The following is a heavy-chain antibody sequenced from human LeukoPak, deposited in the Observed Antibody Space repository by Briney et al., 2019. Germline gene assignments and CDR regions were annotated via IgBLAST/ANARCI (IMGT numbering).Heavy chain of an antibody. CDR3: ARVSSTSPGAFDY. J-gene: IGHJ4*02. V-gene: IGHV1-8*01. CDR2: MNPNSGNT. D-gene: IGHD2-2*01. CDR1: GYTFTSYD. Sequence: ASAKVSCKASGYTFTSYDINWVRQATGQGLEWMGWMNPNSGNTGYAQKFQGRVTMTRNTSISTAYMELSSLRSEDTAVYYCARVSSTSPGAFDYWGQGTLVTVSS.